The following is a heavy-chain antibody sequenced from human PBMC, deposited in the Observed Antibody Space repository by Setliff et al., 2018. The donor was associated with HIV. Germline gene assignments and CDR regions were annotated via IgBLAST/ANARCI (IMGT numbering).Heavy chain of an antibody. CDR1: GFTFSNYT. CDR3: VRDARGGRLVSVYYFDF. D-gene: IGHD6-19*01. J-gene: IGHJ4*02. Sequence: GGSLRLSCAASGFTFSNYTMNWVRQAPGKGLEWVSSISSSSSYIYYTDSLKGRFTISRDNAKNSLYLQMNSLRAEDTAVYYCVRDARGGRLVSVYYFDFWGQGTLVTVSS. CDR2: ISSSSSYI. V-gene: IGHV3-21*01.